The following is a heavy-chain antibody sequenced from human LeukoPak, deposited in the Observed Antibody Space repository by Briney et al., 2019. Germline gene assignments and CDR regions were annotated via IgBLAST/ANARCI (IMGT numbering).Heavy chain of an antibody. D-gene: IGHD6-13*01. CDR3: ARGTAAAGYWFDP. Sequence: GGSLRLSCAASGFTFSNAWMNWVRQAPGKGLEWVGRIRSKTEGGRTDYAAPVKGRFSISRDDPKSTVYLQMNSLKTEDTAVYYCARGTAAAGYWFDPWGQGTLVTVSS. CDR2: IRSKTEGGRT. CDR1: GFTFSNAW. V-gene: IGHV3-15*01. J-gene: IGHJ5*02.